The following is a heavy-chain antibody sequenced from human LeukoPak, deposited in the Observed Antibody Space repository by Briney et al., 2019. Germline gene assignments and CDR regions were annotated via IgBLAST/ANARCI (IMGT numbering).Heavy chain of an antibody. CDR2: INPNSGGT. D-gene: IGHD2-8*02. J-gene: IGHJ5*02. V-gene: IGHV1-2*02. CDR1: GYTFTGYY. CDR3: ARDCHAWYNWIDP. Sequence: ASVKVSCTASGYTFTGYYMHWVRHAPRQGLEWMGWINPNSGGTNYAQKFQGRVTMTRDTSISTAYMELSRLRSDDTAVYYCARDCHAWYNWIDPWGQGTLVTVSS.